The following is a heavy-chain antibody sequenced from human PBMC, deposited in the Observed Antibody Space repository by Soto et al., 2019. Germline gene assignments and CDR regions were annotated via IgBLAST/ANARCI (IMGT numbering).Heavy chain of an antibody. J-gene: IGHJ4*02. CDR1: GGSISSGDYY. CDR2: IYYSGST. V-gene: IGHV4-61*08. CDR3: ARVDYDSVWGSYRYTVPGAFDY. D-gene: IGHD3-16*02. Sequence: PSETLSLTCTVSGGSISSGDYYWSWIRQPPGKGLEWIGYIYYSGSTNYDPSLTIRVTISVDTSKNQFSLKLNSVTAADTAVYYCARVDYDSVWGSYRYTVPGAFDYRGQGALVTVSS.